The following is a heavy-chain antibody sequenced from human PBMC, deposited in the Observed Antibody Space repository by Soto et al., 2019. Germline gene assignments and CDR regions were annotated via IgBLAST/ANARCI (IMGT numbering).Heavy chain of an antibody. V-gene: IGHV1-18*04. CDR2: ISAYNGNT. CDR3: ARGGGGWIPHYYYHYYGMDV. J-gene: IGHJ6*02. D-gene: IGHD6-19*01. Sequence: ASVKVSCKASGYTFTSYGISWVRQAPGQGLEWMGWISAYNGNTNYAQKLQGRVTMTTDTSTSTAYMELRSLRSDDTAVYYCARGGGGWIPHYYYHYYGMDVWGQGTTVTVSS. CDR1: GYTFTSYG.